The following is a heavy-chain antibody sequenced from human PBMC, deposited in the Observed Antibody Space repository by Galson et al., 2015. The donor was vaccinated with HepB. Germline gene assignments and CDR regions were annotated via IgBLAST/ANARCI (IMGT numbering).Heavy chain of an antibody. V-gene: IGHV1-69*06. CDR1: GVTFSSYA. D-gene: IGHD2-2*01. CDR3: ARVCSSTSCYGSNWFDP. J-gene: IGHJ5*02. CDR2: IIPIFGTA. Sequence: SVKVSCKASGVTFSSYAISWVRQAPGQGLEWMGGIIPIFGTANYAQKFQGRVTITADKSTSTAYMELSSLRSEDTAVYYCARVCSSTSCYGSNWFDPWGQGTLVTVSS.